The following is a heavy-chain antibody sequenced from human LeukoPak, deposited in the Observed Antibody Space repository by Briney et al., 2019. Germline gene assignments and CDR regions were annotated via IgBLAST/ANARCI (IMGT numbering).Heavy chain of an antibody. J-gene: IGHJ4*02. D-gene: IGHD3-22*01. V-gene: IGHV3-30-3*01. CDR3: TRSAYDSSGYYFDY. CDR1: GFTFSSYA. Sequence: GGSLRLSCAASGFTFSSYAMHWVRQAPGKGLEWVAVISYDGSNKYYADSVKGRFTISRDNSKNTLYLQMNSLRAEDTAVYYCTRSAYDSSGYYFDYWGQGTLVTVSS. CDR2: ISYDGSNK.